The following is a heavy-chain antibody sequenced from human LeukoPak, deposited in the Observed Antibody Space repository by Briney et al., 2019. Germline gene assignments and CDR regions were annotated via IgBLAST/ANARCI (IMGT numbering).Heavy chain of an antibody. V-gene: IGHV3-73*01. Sequence: GGSLRLSCAASGFTFSGSAMHWVRQAAGKGLEWVGCIRSKANTYSPAYAASVKGRFTISRDDSKNTAYLQMNSLKTEDTAVYYCSSLTYYDDSSGYLWGQGTLVTVSS. CDR1: GFTFSGSA. D-gene: IGHD3-22*01. CDR2: IRSKANTYSP. J-gene: IGHJ4*02. CDR3: SSLTYYDDSSGYL.